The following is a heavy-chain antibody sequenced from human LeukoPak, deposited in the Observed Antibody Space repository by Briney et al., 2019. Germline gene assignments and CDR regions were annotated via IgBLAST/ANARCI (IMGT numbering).Heavy chain of an antibody. D-gene: IGHD3-22*01. CDR3: ARGSERWPPSGQYYYDSSGYYPRGNWFDP. J-gene: IGHJ5*02. Sequence: PSETLSLTCTVSGYSISNGYYWSWIRQPPGKGLEWIGYIYYSGSTNYNPSLKSRVTISVDTSKNQFPLKLSSVTAADTAVYYCARGSERWPPSGQYYYDSSGYYPRGNWFDPWGQGTLVTVSS. CDR2: IYYSGST. V-gene: IGHV4-59*01. CDR1: GYSISNGYY.